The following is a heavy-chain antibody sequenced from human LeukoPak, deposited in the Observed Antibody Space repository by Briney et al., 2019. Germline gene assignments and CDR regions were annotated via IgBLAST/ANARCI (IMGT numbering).Heavy chain of an antibody. Sequence: GGSLRLSCAASGFTFSSYGLHWVRQAPGKGLECVAVISKDGSNEYYADPGKGRFTISRDNSKNTLYLQMNSLRAEDTAVYYCASGNGDYPYYYGMDVWGQGTTVTVSS. CDR2: ISKDGSNE. CDR3: ASGNGDYPYYYGMDV. CDR1: GFTFSSYG. V-gene: IGHV3-30*04. D-gene: IGHD4-17*01. J-gene: IGHJ6*02.